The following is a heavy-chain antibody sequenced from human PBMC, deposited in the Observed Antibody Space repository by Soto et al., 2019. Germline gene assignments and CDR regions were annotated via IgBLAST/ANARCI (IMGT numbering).Heavy chain of an antibody. CDR3: ARAPRGDDILTDYYPYFYYGMDV. CDR1: GFAFNSYS. Sequence: PGGSLRLSCEAAGFAFNSYSMNWVRQAPGRGLEWVSSISSISRYIYYADSVKGRFTISRDNAKNSLYLQMASLRAEDTAVYYCARAPRGDDILTDYYPYFYYGMDVWGQGTTVTVSS. CDR2: ISSISRYI. J-gene: IGHJ6*02. V-gene: IGHV3-21*01. D-gene: IGHD3-9*01.